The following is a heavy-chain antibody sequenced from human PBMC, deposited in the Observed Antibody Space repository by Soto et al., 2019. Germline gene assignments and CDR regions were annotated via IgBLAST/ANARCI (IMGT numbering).Heavy chain of an antibody. CDR1: GFTFSSYA. Sequence: GGSLRLSCAASGFTFSSYAMSWVRQAPGKGLEWVSAISGSGGSTYYADSVKGRFTITRDNSKNKLYLQMNSLRAEYVDVYYCATAADYGDFGDYWGQGTLVTVSS. CDR3: ATAADYGDFGDY. D-gene: IGHD4-17*01. V-gene: IGHV3-23*01. J-gene: IGHJ4*02. CDR2: ISGSGGST.